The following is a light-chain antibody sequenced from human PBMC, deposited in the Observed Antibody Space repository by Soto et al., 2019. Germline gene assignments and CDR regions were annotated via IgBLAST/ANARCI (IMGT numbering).Light chain of an antibody. J-gene: IGKJ2*01. CDR3: QQYNSYSYT. V-gene: IGKV1-5*03. Sequence: DIQMTQSPSTLSASLGDRVAITCRASQNIRSWLAWYQQKPGKAPKLLIYQASTLESGVPSRFSGSGSGTEYTLTISSLQPDDFATYYCQQYNSYSYTFGQGTKLEIK. CDR2: QAS. CDR1: QNIRSW.